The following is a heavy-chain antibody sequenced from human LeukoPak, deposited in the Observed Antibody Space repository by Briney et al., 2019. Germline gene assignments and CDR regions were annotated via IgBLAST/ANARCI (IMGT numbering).Heavy chain of an antibody. CDR2: ISNSGNTI. CDR3: SAGEGYYNSSDYYSAWAFNV. V-gene: IGHV3-11*04. D-gene: IGHD3-22*01. CDR1: GFTFSDYY. J-gene: IGHJ3*01. Sequence: GGSLRLSCAASGFTFSDYYMSWIRQAPGKGLEWVSYISNSGNTIYYADSVKGRFTISRDNAKNSLYLQMNSLRAEDTAVYYCSAGEGYYNSSDYYSAWAFNVWGQGTMVTVSS.